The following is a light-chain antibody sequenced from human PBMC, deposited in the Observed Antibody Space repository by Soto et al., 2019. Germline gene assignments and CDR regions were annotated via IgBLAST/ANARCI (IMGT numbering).Light chain of an antibody. Sequence: ELVLTQSPGTLSLSPGERATLSYRASQCVSSSFLALYQQKPGQAPRLLIYGASSRATGIPDRFSGSGSGTDFTLSISILEPEDFAVYYCQHYGSSPQATFGRGTKVDIK. CDR3: QHYGSSPQAT. CDR1: QCVSSSF. V-gene: IGKV3-20*01. J-gene: IGKJ2*01. CDR2: GAS.